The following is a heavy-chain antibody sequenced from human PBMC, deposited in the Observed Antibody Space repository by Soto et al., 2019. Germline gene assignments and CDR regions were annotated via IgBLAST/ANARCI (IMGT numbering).Heavy chain of an antibody. J-gene: IGHJ6*02. Sequence: PRGSLRLSCAASGFTLSSYSMNWCRQAPGKGLEWVSYLSSGMRYIYYAAPVKGRFTISRDSAKNSLYLQMNSLRDEDTAVYYCTRDLGRGYGMDVWGQGTTVTAP. CDR2: LSSGMRYI. V-gene: IGHV3-48*02. D-gene: IGHD3-16*01. CDR1: GFTLSSYS. CDR3: TRDLGRGYGMDV.